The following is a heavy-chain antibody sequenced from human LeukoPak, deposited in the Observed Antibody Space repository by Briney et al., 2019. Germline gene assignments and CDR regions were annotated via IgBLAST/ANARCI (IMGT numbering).Heavy chain of an antibody. CDR2: INWNGGST. V-gene: IGHV3-20*04. CDR3: ARAPRYQLPYYFDY. J-gene: IGHJ4*02. D-gene: IGHD2-2*01. Sequence: GGSLRLSCAASGFTFDDYGMSWVRQAPGKGLEWVSGINWNGGSTGYAHSVKGRFTISRDNAKNSLYLQRNSLRAEDTALYYCARAPRYQLPYYFDYWGQGTLVTVSS. CDR1: GFTFDDYG.